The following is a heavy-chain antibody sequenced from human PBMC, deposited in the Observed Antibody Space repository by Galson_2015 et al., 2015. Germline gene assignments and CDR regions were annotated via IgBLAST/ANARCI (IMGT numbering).Heavy chain of an antibody. Sequence: SVKVSCKASGGTFSSYAISWVRQAPGQGLEWMGGIIPIFGTANYAQKFQGGVTITADESTSTAYMELSSLRSEDTAVYYCARDREMGGLGYCSGGSCPTGYYYYGMDVWGQGTTVTVSS. J-gene: IGHJ6*02. V-gene: IGHV1-69*13. CDR2: IIPIFGTA. CDR3: ARDREMGGLGYCSGGSCPTGYYYYGMDV. CDR1: GGTFSSYA. D-gene: IGHD2-15*01.